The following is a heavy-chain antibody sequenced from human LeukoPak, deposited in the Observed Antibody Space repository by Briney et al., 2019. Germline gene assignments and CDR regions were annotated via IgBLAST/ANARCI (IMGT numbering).Heavy chain of an antibody. CDR1: GGTFSSYA. V-gene: IGHV1-69*05. D-gene: IGHD2-15*01. CDR3: AKDRVSPGFNWFDP. CDR2: IIPIFGTA. Sequence: GSSVKVSCKASGGTFSSYAISWVRQAPGQGLEWMGGIIPIFGTANYAQKFQGRVTITTDESTSTAYMELSSLRSEDTAVYYCAKDRVSPGFNWFDPWGQGTLVTVSS. J-gene: IGHJ5*02.